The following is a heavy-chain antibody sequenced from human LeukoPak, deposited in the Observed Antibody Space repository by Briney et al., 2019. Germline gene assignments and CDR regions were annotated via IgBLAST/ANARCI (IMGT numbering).Heavy chain of an antibody. CDR2: IDHSGST. CDR1: GGSFSGYY. CDR3: AGCSYGTVDY. Sequence: SETLSLTCAVYGGSFSGYYWSWIRQPPGKGLEWIGEIDHSGSTNYNPSLKSRVTISVDTSKNQFSLKLSSVTAADTAVYYCAGCSYGTVDYWGQGTLVTVSS. D-gene: IGHD5-18*01. V-gene: IGHV4-34*01. J-gene: IGHJ4*02.